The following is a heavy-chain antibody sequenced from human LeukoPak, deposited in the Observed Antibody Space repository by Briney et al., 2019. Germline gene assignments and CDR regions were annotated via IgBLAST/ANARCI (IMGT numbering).Heavy chain of an antibody. CDR1: GFTFSSYG. CDR2: IWYDGSNK. D-gene: IGHD4-17*01. J-gene: IGHJ4*02. Sequence: PGRSLRLSCAASGFTFSSYGMHWVRQAPGRWLEWVAVIWYDGSNKYYADSVKGRFTISRDNSKNTLYLQMNSLRAEDTAVYYCAKPGDDYGESGYFDYWGQGTLVTVSS. V-gene: IGHV3-33*06. CDR3: AKPGDDYGESGYFDY.